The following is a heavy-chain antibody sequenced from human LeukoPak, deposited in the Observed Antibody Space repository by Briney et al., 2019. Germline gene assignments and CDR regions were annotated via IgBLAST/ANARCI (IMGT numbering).Heavy chain of an antibody. D-gene: IGHD5-18*01. CDR2: IIPIFGTA. CDR3: ARGNVDTAMAKSMGAFDI. Sequence: ASVKVSCKASGGTFSSYAISWVRQAPGQGPEWMGGIIPIFGTANYAQKFQGRVTITADESTSTAYMELSSLRSEDTAVYYCARGNVDTAMAKSMGAFDIWGQGTMVTVSS. V-gene: IGHV1-69*01. CDR1: GGTFSSYA. J-gene: IGHJ3*02.